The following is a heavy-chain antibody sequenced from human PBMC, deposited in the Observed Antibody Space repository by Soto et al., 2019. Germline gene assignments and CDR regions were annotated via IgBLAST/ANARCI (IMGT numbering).Heavy chain of an antibody. D-gene: IGHD1-1*01. CDR3: ARDGTIQRANFDF. J-gene: IGHJ4*02. Sequence: QVLLMQSGAEVKKPGSSVKVSCTSSGGPFSSYGISWVRQVPGQGLEWLGGIIPLFGTPSYARKFQDRLTIGADESTTTAYMELSSLTSEDTAMYFCARDGTIQRANFDFWGQGTLVTVSS. CDR2: IIPLFGTP. V-gene: IGHV1-69*01. CDR1: GGPFSSYG.